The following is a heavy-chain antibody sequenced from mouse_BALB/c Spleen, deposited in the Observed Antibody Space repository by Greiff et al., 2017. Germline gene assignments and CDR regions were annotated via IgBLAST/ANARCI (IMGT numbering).Heavy chain of an antibody. CDR1: GYTFTSYW. Sequence: LQQPGSELVRPGASVKLSCKASGYTFTSYWMHWVKQRHGQGLEWIGNIYPGSGSTNYDEKFKSKGTLTVDTSSSTAYMHLSSLTSEDSAVYYCTRDDGYGVDYWGQGTSVTVSS. CDR3: TRDDGYGVDY. J-gene: IGHJ4*01. V-gene: IGHV1S22*01. CDR2: IYPGSGST. D-gene: IGHD1-2*01.